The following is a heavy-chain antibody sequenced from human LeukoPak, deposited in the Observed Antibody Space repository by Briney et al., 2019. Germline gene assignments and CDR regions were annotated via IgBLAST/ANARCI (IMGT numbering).Heavy chain of an antibody. D-gene: IGHD6-13*01. CDR1: GGSISSSGYY. Sequence: SETLSLTCTVSGGSISSSGYYWSWIRQHPGKGLEWIGYIYYSGSTYYNPSLKSRVTISVDTSKNQFSLKLKSVTAADTAVYYCARGGLAAVGIAEYFQHCGQGTLVTVSS. J-gene: IGHJ1*01. V-gene: IGHV4-31*03. CDR2: IYYSGST. CDR3: ARGGLAAVGIAEYFQH.